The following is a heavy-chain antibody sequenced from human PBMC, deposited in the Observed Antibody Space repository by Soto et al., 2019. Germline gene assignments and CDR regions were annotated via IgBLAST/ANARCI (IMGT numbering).Heavy chain of an antibody. V-gene: IGHV2-5*02. D-gene: IGHD2-15*01. CDR2: IYWDGDK. J-gene: IGHJ6*02. CDR3: AHKGGRGAGMDV. CDR1: GFSLSTSGVG. Sequence: QITLKESGPTLVKPTQTLTVTRTFSGFSLSTSGVGVAWIRQPPGKALEWLALIYWDGDKRYSPFLKSRLTITKDTSENQVVLTVTNMDPVDTSTYYCAHKGGRGAGMDVWGQGTTVTVSS.